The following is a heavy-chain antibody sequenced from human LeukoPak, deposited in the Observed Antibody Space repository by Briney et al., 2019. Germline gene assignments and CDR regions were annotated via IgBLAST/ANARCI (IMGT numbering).Heavy chain of an antibody. D-gene: IGHD6-19*01. CDR3: ARDPYSSGWSTFDY. V-gene: IGHV3-30*04. Sequence: GGSLRLSCAASGFTFSSYAMHWVRQAPGKGLEWGAVISNDGGHKYYADSVKGRFTISRYNSKNTLYLQMNSLRAEDTAVYYCARDPYSSGWSTFDYWGQGTLVSVSS. J-gene: IGHJ4*02. CDR1: GFTFSSYA. CDR2: ISNDGGHK.